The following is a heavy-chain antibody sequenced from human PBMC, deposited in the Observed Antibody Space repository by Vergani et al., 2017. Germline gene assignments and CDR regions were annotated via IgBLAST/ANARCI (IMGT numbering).Heavy chain of an antibody. CDR2: IDPSDTYT. V-gene: IGHV5-10-1*01. CDR3: ARLPTMAQNTYYYYYGMDV. J-gene: IGHJ6*02. D-gene: IGHD3-10*01. Sequence: EVQLVQSGAEVKKPGESLRISCKGSGYSFTSYWISWVRQMPGKGLEWMGRIDPSDTYTKYSPSFQGHVTIPADKSISTAYLQWSSLKSSDTAMYYCARLPTMAQNTYYYYYGMDVWGQGTTVTVSS. CDR1: GYSFTSYW.